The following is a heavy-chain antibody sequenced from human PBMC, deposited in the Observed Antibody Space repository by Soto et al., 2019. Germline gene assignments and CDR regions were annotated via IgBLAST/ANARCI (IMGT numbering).Heavy chain of an antibody. CDR2: INHSGST. D-gene: IGHD2-2*01. CDR1: GGSFSGYY. Sequence: QVQLQQWGAGLLKPSETLSLTCAVYGGSFSGYYWSWIRQPPGKGLEWIGEINHSGSTNYNPSLKRLVTTSVDTSKNQVALKLSSVTDADTAVYYCATPPLDCSSTSCPLAYWGQGTLVTVSS. CDR3: ATPPLDCSSTSCPLAY. J-gene: IGHJ4*02. V-gene: IGHV4-34*01.